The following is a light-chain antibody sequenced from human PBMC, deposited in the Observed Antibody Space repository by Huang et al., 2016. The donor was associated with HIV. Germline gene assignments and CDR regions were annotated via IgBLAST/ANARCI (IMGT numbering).Light chain of an antibody. V-gene: IGKV3-20*01. CDR2: GAS. J-gene: IGKJ5*01. CDR3: QQYDSSLGIS. Sequence: DIVLTQSPDTLSLSPGERATVSFRVSQTMKNIYLACYQQKPGQGPRLLIYGASSRATASPDRFRSGGSWTDFSLIINRLEPEDYAVYYCQQYDSSLGISFGQGTRLEMK. CDR1: QTMKNIY.